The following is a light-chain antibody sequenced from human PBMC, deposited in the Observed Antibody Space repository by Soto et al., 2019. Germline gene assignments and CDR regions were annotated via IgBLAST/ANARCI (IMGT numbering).Light chain of an antibody. CDR2: EVN. CDR3: CSYTSSSTRV. V-gene: IGLV2-14*01. J-gene: IGLJ3*02. Sequence: QSALTQPASVSGSPGQSITISCTGTSSDVGGHDYVSWYQQHPGKAPKLMIFEVNNRPSGVSHRFSGSKSGDTASLTISGLQPDDEADYYCCSYTSSSTRVFGGGTKLTVL. CDR1: SSDVGGHDY.